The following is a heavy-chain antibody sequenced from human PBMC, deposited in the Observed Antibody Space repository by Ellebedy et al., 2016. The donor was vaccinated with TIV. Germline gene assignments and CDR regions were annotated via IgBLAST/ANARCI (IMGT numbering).Heavy chain of an antibody. CDR1: GFTFRSYS. CDR3: SRDGGRGGGNDF. V-gene: IGHV3-48*02. CDR2: IKSSSNTI. D-gene: IGHD3-16*01. Sequence: GGSLRLSCAASGFTFRSYSINWVRQAPGKGLEWVSHIKSSSNTIYYADSVKGRFIISRDNAKNSLYLQMNNLRDEDTAVYYCSRDGGRGGGNDFWGQGTLVFVSS. J-gene: IGHJ4*02.